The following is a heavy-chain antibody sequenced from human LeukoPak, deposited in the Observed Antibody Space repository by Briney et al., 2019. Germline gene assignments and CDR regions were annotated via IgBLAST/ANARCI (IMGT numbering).Heavy chain of an antibody. CDR1: GSNFSNYL. Sequence: GESLKISCKDYGSNFSNYLIGWVRQMPGKGLEWMGIIYPGYSVTIYSPSFQGQVTISADKSISTAYLQWSSLKASDTAMCYCARPESSLTGYSKPSGNAFDIWGQGTMVTVSS. CDR3: ARPESSLTGYSKPSGNAFDI. D-gene: IGHD3-9*01. V-gene: IGHV5-51*01. J-gene: IGHJ3*02. CDR2: IYPGYSVT.